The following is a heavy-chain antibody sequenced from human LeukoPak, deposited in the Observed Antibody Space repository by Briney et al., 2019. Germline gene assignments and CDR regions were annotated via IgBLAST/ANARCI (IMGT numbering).Heavy chain of an antibody. CDR2: INPNSGGT. J-gene: IGHJ3*02. Sequence: GASVKVSCKASGYTFTGYYMHWVRQAPGQGLEWMGRINPNSGGTNYAQKFQGRVTMTRDTSISTAYMELSRLRSDDTAVYYCATTFGVVIIPADDAFDIWGQGTMVTVSS. D-gene: IGHD3-3*01. CDR1: GYTFTGYY. V-gene: IGHV1-2*06. CDR3: ATTFGVVIIPADDAFDI.